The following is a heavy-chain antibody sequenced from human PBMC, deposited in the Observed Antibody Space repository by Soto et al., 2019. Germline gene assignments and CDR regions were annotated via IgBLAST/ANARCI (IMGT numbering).Heavy chain of an antibody. V-gene: IGHV1-18*04. D-gene: IGHD3-3*01. CDR1: GYTFTSYG. Sequence: ASVKVSCRASGYTFTSYGISWVRQAPGQGLEWMGWISAYNGNTNYAQKLQGRVTMTTDTSTSTAYMELRSLRSDDTAVYYCARKAKVRFLEWLNGMDVRGQGTKGNVYS. CDR2: ISAYNGNT. J-gene: IGHJ6*02. CDR3: ARKAKVRFLEWLNGMDV.